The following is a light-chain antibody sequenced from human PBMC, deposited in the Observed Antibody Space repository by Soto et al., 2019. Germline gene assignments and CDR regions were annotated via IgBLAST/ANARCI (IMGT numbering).Light chain of an antibody. CDR2: DVT. CDR1: SSDVGVYIY. V-gene: IGLV2-11*01. CDR3: CPYAGSLYV. J-gene: IGLJ1*01. Sequence: QSALTQPRSVSGSPGQSVTISCTGTSSDVGVYIYVSWYQQHPGKAPKVMIYDVTKRPSGVPDRFSGSKSGNTASRTISGLQADDEADYYCCPYAGSLYVLGTGTKVTAL.